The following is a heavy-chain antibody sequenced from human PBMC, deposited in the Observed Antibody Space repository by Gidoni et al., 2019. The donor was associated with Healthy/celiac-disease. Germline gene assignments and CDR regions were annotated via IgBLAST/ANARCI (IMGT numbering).Heavy chain of an antibody. CDR3: ARVPVDTAIDTGWFDP. CDR1: GFTFRSYS. J-gene: IGHJ5*02. V-gene: IGHV3-21*01. D-gene: IGHD5-18*01. CDR2: ISSSSSYI. Sequence: EVQLVESGGGLVKPGGSLRLSCAASGFTFRSYSMNWVRQAPGKGLEWVSSISSSSSYIYYADSGKGRFTISRDNAKNSLYLQMNSLRAEDTAVYYCARVPVDTAIDTGWFDPWGQGTLVTVSS.